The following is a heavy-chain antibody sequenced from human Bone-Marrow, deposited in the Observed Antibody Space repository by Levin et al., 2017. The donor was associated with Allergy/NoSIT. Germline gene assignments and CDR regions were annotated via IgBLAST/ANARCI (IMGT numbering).Heavy chain of an antibody. D-gene: IGHD3-3*01. V-gene: IGHV2-5*02. CDR1: GFSLSTSGVG. CDR2: IYWDDDK. CDR3: ADISPRFTIFGMPVIPIVYFDH. Sequence: SGPTLVKPTETLTLTCTFSGFSLSTSGVGVGWIRQSPGQALEWLALIYWDDDKRYSPSLKNRVTITKDTSNSQVVLTLTNVDPVDTATYYCADISPRFTIFGMPVIPIVYFDHWGQGILVTVSS. J-gene: IGHJ4*02.